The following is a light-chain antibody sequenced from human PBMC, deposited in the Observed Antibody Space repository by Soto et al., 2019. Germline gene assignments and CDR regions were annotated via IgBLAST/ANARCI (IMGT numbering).Light chain of an antibody. V-gene: IGLV2-23*02. CDR2: EVS. CDR1: SSDVGTYNL. CDR3: CSYAASSTFV. Sequence: QSALTQPASVSGSPGQSITISCTGTSSDVGTYNLVSWYQQHPGKAPKLMIYEVSKRPSGVSNRFSASKSGNTASLTVSGLQAEDEADYYCCSYAASSTFVFGGGTSSPS. J-gene: IGLJ2*01.